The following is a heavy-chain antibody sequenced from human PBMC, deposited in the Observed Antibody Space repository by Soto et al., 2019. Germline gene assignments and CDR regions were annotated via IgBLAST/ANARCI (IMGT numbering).Heavy chain of an antibody. Sequence: ASVKVSCKASGDTDTNYVISWVRQAPGQGLEWMGGIFPKFGTTYSAQKLQDRLTITADESTSTVYMQLSSLRPDDTAVYYCEAEMTFGKLSVVWGQGTTVTVS. D-gene: IGHD3-16*02. CDR2: IFPKFGTT. V-gene: IGHV1-69*13. CDR3: EAEMTFGKLSVV. CDR1: GDTDTNYV. J-gene: IGHJ6*02.